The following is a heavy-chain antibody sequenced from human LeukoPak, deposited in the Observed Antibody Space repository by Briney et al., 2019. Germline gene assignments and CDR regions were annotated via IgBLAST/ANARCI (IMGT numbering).Heavy chain of an antibody. D-gene: IGHD2-15*01. CDR2: IYTSGST. J-gene: IGHJ5*02. V-gene: IGHV4-4*07. Sequence: SETLSLTCTVSGGSISGYFWNWIRQPAGKGLEWIGRIYTSGSTTYNPSLKSRVTVSVDTAKNQLSLKLSSVTAADTAVYCCARVMVVATTLAWLDPWGQGTLVTVSS. CDR1: GGSISGYF. CDR3: ARVMVVATTLAWLDP.